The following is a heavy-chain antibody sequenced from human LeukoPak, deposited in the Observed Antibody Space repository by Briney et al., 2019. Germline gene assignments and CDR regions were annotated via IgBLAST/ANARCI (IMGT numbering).Heavy chain of an antibody. CDR1: GGSINSYY. CDR3: ASMGADYYDSSGYPRVYYYYGMDV. J-gene: IGHJ6*02. CDR2: IYYSGST. D-gene: IGHD3-22*01. V-gene: IGHV4-59*08. Sequence: SETLSLTCTVSGGSINSYYWSWIRQPPGKGLEWIGYIYYSGSTNYNPSLKSRVTISVDTSKNQFSLKLSSVTAADTAVYYCASMGADYYDSSGYPRVYYYYGMDVWGQGTTVTVSS.